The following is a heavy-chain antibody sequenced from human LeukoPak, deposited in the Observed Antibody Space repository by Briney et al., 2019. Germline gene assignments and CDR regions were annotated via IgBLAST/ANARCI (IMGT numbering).Heavy chain of an antibody. Sequence: GASVKVSCKASGYTFTSYGISWVRQAPGQGLEWMGWISAYNGNTNYAQKLQGRVTMTTDTSTSTAYMELRSLRSDDTAVYYCARDGDFVVVPAAIPFDIWGQGTMVTVSS. J-gene: IGHJ3*02. D-gene: IGHD2-2*01. CDR3: ARDGDFVVVPAAIPFDI. CDR1: GYTFTSYG. V-gene: IGHV1-18*01. CDR2: ISAYNGNT.